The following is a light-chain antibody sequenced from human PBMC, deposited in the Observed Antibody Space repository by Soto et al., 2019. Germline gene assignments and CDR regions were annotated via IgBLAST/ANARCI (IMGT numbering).Light chain of an antibody. CDR1: QSISSW. V-gene: IGKV1-5*03. CDR2: KAS. Sequence: DLQMTQSPSTLSASVGDRVTITCRSSQSISSWLAWYQQKPGKAPKSLIYKASSLESGVPSRFSGSGSGTEFTLTISSLQPDDFATYYCQQYLSYPITFGQGIRLEIK. J-gene: IGKJ5*01. CDR3: QQYLSYPIT.